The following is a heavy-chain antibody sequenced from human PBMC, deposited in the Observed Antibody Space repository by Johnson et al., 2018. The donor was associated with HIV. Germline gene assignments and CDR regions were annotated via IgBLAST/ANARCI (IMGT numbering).Heavy chain of an antibody. CDR1: GFTFSTYW. V-gene: IGHV3-74*01. CDR3: AKVGLVVAGPLPHAFDI. D-gene: IGHD6-19*01. CDR2: INNDGSST. J-gene: IGHJ3*02. Sequence: VQLVESGGGLVQPGGSLRLSCAASGFTFSTYWMHWVRQVPGKGLMWVSRINNDGSSTNYADSVKGRFTISRDNAKNTLYLQMHSLRAEDTAMYYCAKVGLVVAGPLPHAFDIWGQGTLVTVSS.